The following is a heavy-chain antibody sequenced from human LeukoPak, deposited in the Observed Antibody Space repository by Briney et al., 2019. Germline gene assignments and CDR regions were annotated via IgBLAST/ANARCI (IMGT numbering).Heavy chain of an antibody. CDR1: AFIFSSCA. J-gene: IGHJ3*02. Sequence: GGSLRLSCAVVAFIFSSCAMNWVRQAPGKGLEWVSSITRSSSYIYYADSVKGRFTISRDNAKNTLYLQMNSLRADDTVVYDCEIVVVTARDAFDIWGQGTMVTVSS. CDR3: EIVVVTARDAFDI. CDR2: ITRSSSYI. D-gene: IGHD2-21*02. V-gene: IGHV3-21*04.